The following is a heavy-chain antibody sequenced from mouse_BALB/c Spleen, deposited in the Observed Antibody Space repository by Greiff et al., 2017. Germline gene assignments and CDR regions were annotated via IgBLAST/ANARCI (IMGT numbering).Heavy chain of an antibody. CDR2: IDPSDSYT. CDR1: GYTFTSYW. Sequence: QVQLQQPGAELVKPGASVKLSCKASGYTFTSYWMHWVKQRPGQGLEWIGEIDPSDSYTHYNQKFKGKATLTVDKSSSTAYMQLSSLTSEDSAVYYCARRYLYAMDYWGQGTSVTVSS. D-gene: IGHD2-14*01. J-gene: IGHJ4*01. CDR3: ARRYLYAMDY. V-gene: IGHV1-69*02.